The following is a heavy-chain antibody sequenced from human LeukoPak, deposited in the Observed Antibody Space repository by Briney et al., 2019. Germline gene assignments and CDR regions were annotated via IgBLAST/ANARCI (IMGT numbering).Heavy chain of an antibody. Sequence: GGSLRLSYAASGFTFSSYWMSWVRQAPGKGLEWVANIKQDGSEKYYVDSVKGRFTISRDNAKNSLYLQMNSLRAEDTAVYYCARVVEVPAAQYYYYYYYMDVWGKGTTVTVSS. CDR3: ARVVEVPAAQYYYYYYYMDV. CDR2: IKQDGSEK. J-gene: IGHJ6*03. CDR1: GFTFSSYW. D-gene: IGHD2-2*01. V-gene: IGHV3-7*01.